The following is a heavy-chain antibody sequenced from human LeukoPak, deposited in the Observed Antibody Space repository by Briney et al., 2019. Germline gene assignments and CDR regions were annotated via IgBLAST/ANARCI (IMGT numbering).Heavy chain of an antibody. CDR2: IFNTGTT. CDR1: GASISFFH. J-gene: IGHJ4*02. V-gene: IGHV4-59*08. D-gene: IGHD3-22*01. CDR3: ARHFYDRRGYYRLDY. Sequence: SETLSLTCTVSGASISFFHWSWIRQPPGKGLEWIGHIFNTGTTNFNPSVGSGGTISVDTSKNQFSLKLNSVTAADTAVYYCARHFYDRRGYYRLDYWGQGIVVTVSS.